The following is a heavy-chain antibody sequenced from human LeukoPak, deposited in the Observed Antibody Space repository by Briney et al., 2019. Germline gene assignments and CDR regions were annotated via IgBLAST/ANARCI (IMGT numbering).Heavy chain of an antibody. J-gene: IGHJ4*02. CDR3: AATQDDYGDYPFDY. CDR2: IYYSGST. Sequence: SETLSLTCTVSGGSISSSSYYWGWIRQPPGKGLEWIGSIYYSGSTYYNPSLKSRVTISVDTSKNQFSLKLSSVTVADTAVYYCAATQDDYGDYPFDYWGQGTLVTVSS. D-gene: IGHD4-17*01. CDR1: GGSISSSSYY. V-gene: IGHV4-39*01.